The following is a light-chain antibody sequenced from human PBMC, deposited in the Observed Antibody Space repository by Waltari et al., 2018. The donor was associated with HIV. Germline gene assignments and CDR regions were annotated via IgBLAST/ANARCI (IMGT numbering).Light chain of an antibody. CDR2: GAS. CDR1: QSVRSN. V-gene: IGKV3-15*01. CDR3: QQYNNWPPWT. Sequence: EIVMTQSPATLSVSPGERATLSCRASQSVRSNLAWYQQKPGQAPRLLIYGASTRATDIPARFSGSGSGTEFTLTISSLQSEDFAVYFCQQYNNWPPWTFGQGTKVEIK. J-gene: IGKJ1*01.